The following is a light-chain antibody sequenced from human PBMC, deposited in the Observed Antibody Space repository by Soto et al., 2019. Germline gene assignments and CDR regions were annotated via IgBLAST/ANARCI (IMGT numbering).Light chain of an antibody. V-gene: IGKV3-11*01. CDR3: QQRSSRNT. Sequence: EIVLTQSPVTLSLSPGERATLSCRASRSVAGYLAWYQQRPGQAPRLLMYDVSNRATGIPARFSGSGSGTDFNLTISRLEPEDFGIYYCQQRSSRNTFGQGTKLEIK. CDR2: DVS. CDR1: RSVAGY. J-gene: IGKJ2*01.